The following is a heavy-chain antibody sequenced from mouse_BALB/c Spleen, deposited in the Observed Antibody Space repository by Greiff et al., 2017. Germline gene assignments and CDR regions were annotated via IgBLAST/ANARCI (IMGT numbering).Heavy chain of an antibody. CDR2: ISSGSSTI. Sequence: VMLVESGGGLVQPGGSRKLSCAASGFTFSSFGMHWVRQAPEKGLEWVAYISSGSSTIYYADTVKGRFTISRDNPKNTLFLQMTSLRSEDTAMYYCARSGYYGPFDYWGQGTTLTVSS. CDR3: ARSGYYGPFDY. D-gene: IGHD1-1*01. V-gene: IGHV5-17*02. J-gene: IGHJ2*01. CDR1: GFTFSSFG.